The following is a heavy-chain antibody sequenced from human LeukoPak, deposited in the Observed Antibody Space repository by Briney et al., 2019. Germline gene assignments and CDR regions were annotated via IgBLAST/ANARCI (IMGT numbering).Heavy chain of an antibody. CDR2: IIPIFGTA. CDR3: ARVVGLTGYSSTWYSGYYYYMDV. J-gene: IGHJ6*03. V-gene: IGHV1-69*06. CDR1: GGTFNSYA. D-gene: IGHD6-13*01. Sequence: SVKVSCKASGGTFNSYAISWVRQAPGQGLEWMGGIIPIFGTANYAQKFQGRVTITADKSTSTAYMELSSLRSEDTAVYYCARVVGLTGYSSTWYSGYYYYMDVWGKGTTVTASS.